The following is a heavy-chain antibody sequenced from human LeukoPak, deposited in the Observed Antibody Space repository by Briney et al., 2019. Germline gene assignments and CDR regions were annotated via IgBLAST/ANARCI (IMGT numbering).Heavy chain of an antibody. CDR3: ATSRDSSGVD. D-gene: IGHD3-22*01. V-gene: IGHV3-7*01. CDR2: INHDGSVK. CDR1: GFSFRSYW. Sequence: GGSLRLSCAASGFSFRSYWMSWVCQAPGKGLEWVANINHDGSVKYYVDSVKGRFTASRDNDKNSLYLQMNSLRVEDTAVYYCATSRDSSGVDWGQGNLVTVSS. J-gene: IGHJ4*02.